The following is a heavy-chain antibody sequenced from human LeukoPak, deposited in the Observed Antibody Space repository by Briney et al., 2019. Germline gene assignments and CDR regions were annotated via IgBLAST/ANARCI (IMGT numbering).Heavy chain of an antibody. J-gene: IGHJ4*02. CDR2: ISGGGGAT. CDR1: GFTFSSYA. V-gene: IGHV3-23*01. Sequence: PPGGSLRLSCAASGFTFSSYAMSWVRQAPGKGLEWVSAISGGGGATYYAFSVKGRITISRDNSKSTLYLQMSSLRAEDTAVYYCTGRAYGYWGQGTLVTVSS. D-gene: IGHD1-14*01. CDR3: TGRAYGY.